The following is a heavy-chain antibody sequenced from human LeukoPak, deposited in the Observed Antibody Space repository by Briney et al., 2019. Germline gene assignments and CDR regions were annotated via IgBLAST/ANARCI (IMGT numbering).Heavy chain of an antibody. CDR2: LSKSGNT. Sequence: SETLSLTCTVSGGSISSYYWSWIRLPPGQGLEWIGYLSKSGNTNYSPSLKSRVTIFGDTSKNQFFLKLSSVTVADTAVYYCARARYVNSFYAFDIWGQGTLVTVSS. J-gene: IGHJ3*02. D-gene: IGHD3-9*01. CDR1: GGSISSYY. V-gene: IGHV4-59*01. CDR3: ARARYVNSFYAFDI.